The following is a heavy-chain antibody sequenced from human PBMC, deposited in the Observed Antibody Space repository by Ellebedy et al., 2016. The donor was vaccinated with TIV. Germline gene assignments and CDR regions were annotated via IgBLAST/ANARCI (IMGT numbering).Heavy chain of an antibody. J-gene: IGHJ4*02. D-gene: IGHD4-11*01. CDR1: GFTFSSYS. Sequence: GESLKISCAASGFTFSSYSMNWVRQAPGKGLEWVSSISSSSSYIYYADSVKGRFTISRDNAKNSLYLQMNSLRAEDTAVYYCARDSASHLRFSYTDYWGRGTLIAVSS. CDR3: ARDSASHLRFSYTDY. CDR2: ISSSSSYI. V-gene: IGHV3-21*01.